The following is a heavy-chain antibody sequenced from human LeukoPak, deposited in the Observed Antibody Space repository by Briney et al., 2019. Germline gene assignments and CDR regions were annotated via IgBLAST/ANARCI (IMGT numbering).Heavy chain of an antibody. D-gene: IGHD6-13*01. V-gene: IGHV3-7*03. CDR2: IKQDGSEK. CDR1: GFTFSSYW. J-gene: IGHJ3*02. Sequence: PGGSLRLSCAASGFTFSSYWMSWVRQAPGKGLEWVANIKQDGSEKNYVDSVKGRFTISRDNAKNSLYLQMNSLRAEDTAVYYCAKDQTYSSSWYDAFDIWGQGTMVTVSS. CDR3: AKDQTYSSSWYDAFDI.